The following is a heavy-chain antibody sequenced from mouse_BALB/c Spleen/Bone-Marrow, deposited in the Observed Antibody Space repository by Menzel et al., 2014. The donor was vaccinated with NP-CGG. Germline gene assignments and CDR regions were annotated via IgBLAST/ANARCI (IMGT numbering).Heavy chain of an antibody. V-gene: IGHV1-54*01. CDR3: ARREDYDLDH. D-gene: IGHD2-4*01. CDR1: GYAFTNYL. CDR2: INPGSGGT. J-gene: IGHJ2*01. Sequence: QVQLQQSGAELVRPGTSVKVSCKASGYAFTNYLIEWVKQRPGQGLEWIGVINPGSGGTNYNEKFKGKATLTADKSSSTAYMQLSSLTSDDSAVYFCARREDYDLDHWGQGTTLTVSS.